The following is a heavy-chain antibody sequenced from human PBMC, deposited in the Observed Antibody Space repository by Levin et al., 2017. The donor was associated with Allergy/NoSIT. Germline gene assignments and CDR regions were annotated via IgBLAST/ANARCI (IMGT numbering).Heavy chain of an antibody. Sequence: SQTLSLTCAVYGGSFSGYYWSWIRQPPGKGLEWIGEINHSGSTNYNPSLKSRVTISVDTSKNQFSLKLSSVTAADTAVYYCARVILRYFDTYLLRVSYYYYGMDGWGQGTTVTVSS. J-gene: IGHJ6*02. CDR2: INHSGST. D-gene: IGHD3-9*01. V-gene: IGHV4-34*01. CDR1: GGSFSGYY. CDR3: ARVILRYFDTYLLRVSYYYYGMDG.